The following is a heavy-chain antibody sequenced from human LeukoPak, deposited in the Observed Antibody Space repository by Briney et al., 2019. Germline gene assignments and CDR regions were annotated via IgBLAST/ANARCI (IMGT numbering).Heavy chain of an antibody. CDR3: AREACREVGLMWPRLGGQDCRYDH. J-gene: IGHJ4*02. CDR2: ITPFLGIA. D-gene: IGHD3-16*01. Sequence: SVKGSCKASGDTFRGYAINWVRQAPGQGPEWMGRITPFLGIANYPQKFQGRVTITADESTTTVYMELSSLRSEDTAVYYCAREACREVGLMWPRLGGQDCRYDHWGQGTLVTVSS. V-gene: IGHV1-69*04. CDR1: GDTFRGYA.